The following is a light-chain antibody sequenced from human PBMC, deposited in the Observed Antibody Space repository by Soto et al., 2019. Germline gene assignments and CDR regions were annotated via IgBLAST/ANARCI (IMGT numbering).Light chain of an antibody. CDR2: AAS. CDR1: QNIDIY. CDR3: QQSDSTPWT. V-gene: IGKV1-39*01. J-gene: IGKJ1*01. Sequence: DIQVTQSPSSLSASVGDRVTITCRASQNIDIYLNWYQQQPGKAPKLLIYAASYLEGGVPSRFSGSGSGTEFSLTISSLQPEDFATYDCQQSDSTPWTFGQGTRVEIK.